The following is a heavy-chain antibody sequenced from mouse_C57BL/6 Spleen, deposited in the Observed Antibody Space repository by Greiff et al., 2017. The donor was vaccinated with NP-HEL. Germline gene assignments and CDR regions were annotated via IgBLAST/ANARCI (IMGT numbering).Heavy chain of an antibody. CDR2: ISSGSSTI. CDR3: ARNDGYYWFAY. V-gene: IGHV5-17*01. Sequence: SGGGLVKPGGSLKLSCAASGFTFSDYGMHWVRQAPEKGLEWVAYISSGSSTIYYADTVKGRFTISRDNAKNTLFLQMTSLRSEDTAMYYCARNDGYYWFAYWGQGTLVTVSA. J-gene: IGHJ3*01. D-gene: IGHD2-3*01. CDR1: GFTFSDYG.